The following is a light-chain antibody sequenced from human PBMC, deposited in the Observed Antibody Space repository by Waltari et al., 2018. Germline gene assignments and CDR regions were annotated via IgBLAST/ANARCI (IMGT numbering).Light chain of an antibody. CDR3: QQYNTPYT. CDR1: QSVLYSSNNKNY. J-gene: IGKJ2*01. V-gene: IGKV4-1*01. CDR2: WAS. Sequence: DIVMTQSPDSLAVSLGERATINCTSSQSVLYSSNNKNYLAWYQQKPGQPPKLLIYWASTRESGVPDRFSGSGSGTDFTLTISSLQAEDVAVYYCQQYNTPYTFGQGTKLEIK.